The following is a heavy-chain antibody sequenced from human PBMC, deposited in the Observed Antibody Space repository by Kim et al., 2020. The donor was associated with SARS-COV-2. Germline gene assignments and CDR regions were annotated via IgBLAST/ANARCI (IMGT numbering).Heavy chain of an antibody. Sequence: GGSLRLSCAASGFTFRTYGMHWVRQAPGKGLEWVAVISYDGNDKYHADSVKGRFTISRDNPKKTLYLQMNSLRTEDTAVYYCAKDKSIYAADYYFDYWG. D-gene: IGHD6-25*01. CDR2: ISYDGNDK. CDR3: AKDKSIYAADYYFDY. CDR1: GFTFRTYG. J-gene: IGHJ4*01. V-gene: IGHV3-30*18.